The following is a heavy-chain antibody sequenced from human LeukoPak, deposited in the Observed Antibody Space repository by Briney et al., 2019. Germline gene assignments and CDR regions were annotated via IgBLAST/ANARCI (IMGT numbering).Heavy chain of an antibody. D-gene: IGHD2-2*01. CDR3: ARLNVVVPAASWFDP. J-gene: IGHJ5*02. V-gene: IGHV5-51*01. CDR1: GYSFTSYW. CDR2: IYPGGSDT. Sequence: THGESLKTSCKGSGYSFTSYWIGWVRQMPGKGLEWMGIIYPGGSDTRYSPSFQGQVTISADKSISTAYLQWSSLKASDTAMYYCARLNVVVPAASWFDPWGQGTLVTVSS.